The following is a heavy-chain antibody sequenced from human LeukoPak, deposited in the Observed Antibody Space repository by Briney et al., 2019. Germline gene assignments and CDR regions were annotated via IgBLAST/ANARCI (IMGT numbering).Heavy chain of an antibody. D-gene: IGHD3-10*01. CDR1: GYSISSGYY. Sequence: PSETLSLTCTVSGYSISSGYYWGWIRQPPGKGLEWIGSIYHSGSTYYNPSLKSRVTISVDTSKNQFSLKLSSVTAADTAVYYCARRAPTYYYGSGSYYNQRFGWFDPWGQGTLVTVSS. J-gene: IGHJ5*02. CDR2: IYHSGST. V-gene: IGHV4-38-2*02. CDR3: ARRAPTYYYGSGSYYNQRFGWFDP.